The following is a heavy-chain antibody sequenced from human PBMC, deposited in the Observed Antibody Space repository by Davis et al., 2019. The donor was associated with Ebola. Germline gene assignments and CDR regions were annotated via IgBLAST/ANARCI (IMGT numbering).Heavy chain of an antibody. Sequence: PSETLSLTCAVYGGSFSGYYWSWIRQPPGKGLEWIGEINHSGSTNYNPSLKSRVTISVDTSKNQFSLKLSSVTAADTAVYYWARGVLQWHLYYFDYWGQGTLVTVSS. CDR2: INHSGST. CDR1: GGSFSGYY. V-gene: IGHV4-34*01. J-gene: IGHJ4*02. CDR3: ARGVLQWHLYYFDY. D-gene: IGHD6-19*01.